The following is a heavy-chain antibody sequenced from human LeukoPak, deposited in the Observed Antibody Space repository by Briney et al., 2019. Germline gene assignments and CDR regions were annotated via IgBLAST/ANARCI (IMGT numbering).Heavy chain of an antibody. J-gene: IGHJ6*02. V-gene: IGHV1-18*01. CDR1: GYTFTSYG. D-gene: IGHD6-19*01. Sequence: GASVKVSCKASGYTFTSYGISWVRQAPGQGPEWMGWISAYNGNTNYAQKLQGKVTMTTDTSTSTAYMELRSLRSDDTAVYYCAREPQSSYSSGWYSYYYGMDVWGQGTTVTVSS. CDR2: ISAYNGNT. CDR3: AREPQSSYSSGWYSYYYGMDV.